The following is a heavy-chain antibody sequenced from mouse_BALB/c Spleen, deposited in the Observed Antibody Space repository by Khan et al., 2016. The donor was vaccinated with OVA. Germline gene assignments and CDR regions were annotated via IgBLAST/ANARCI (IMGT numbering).Heavy chain of an antibody. V-gene: IGHV1-61*01. J-gene: IGHJ3*01. CDR1: GYTFTSFW. D-gene: IGHD2-1*01. CDR3: ARGGYGTSFAF. Sequence: QVQLQQPGAELVRPGASVKLSCKASGYTFTSFWMNWVKLRPGQSLEWIGMIDPSDNKTHYNQMFKDKATLTVDKSSNTAYMQLSSLTSEESAVYFGARGGYGTSFAFWGQGTLVTVSP. CDR2: IDPSDNKT.